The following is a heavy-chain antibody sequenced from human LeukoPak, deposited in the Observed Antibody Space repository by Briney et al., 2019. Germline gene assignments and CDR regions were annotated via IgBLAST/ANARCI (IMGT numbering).Heavy chain of an antibody. Sequence: GGSLRLSCAASGFPLSSYAMSWVRQGPGKGLEWVAATSSSDPGTYHADSVRGRFTISRDNSKNTLYLQMNRLRVEDAAVYYCAIHQSPSFLGGGNWGAIDYWGQGTLVTVSS. CDR1: GFPLSSYA. J-gene: IGHJ4*02. D-gene: IGHD4-23*01. V-gene: IGHV3-23*01. CDR2: TSSSDPGT. CDR3: AIHQSPSFLGGGNWGAIDY.